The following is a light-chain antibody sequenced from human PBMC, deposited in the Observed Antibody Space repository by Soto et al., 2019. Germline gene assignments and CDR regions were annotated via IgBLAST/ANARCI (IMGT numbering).Light chain of an antibody. V-gene: IGKV4-1*01. Sequence: DVVMTQSPDSLAVSLGERATVNCRSSQNILYSSNNKNYLAWYQQKPGQPPKLLIHWASTRESGVPDRFSGSGYSTSLPDTIPILQPYEQRDHHYQQSYSNSVTYSGGKEVHIK. J-gene: IGKJ4*02. CDR1: QNILYSSNNKNY. CDR2: WAS. CDR3: QQSYSNSVT.